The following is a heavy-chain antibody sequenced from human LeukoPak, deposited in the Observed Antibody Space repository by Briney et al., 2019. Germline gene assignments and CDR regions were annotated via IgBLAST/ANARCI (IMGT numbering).Heavy chain of an antibody. D-gene: IGHD6-13*01. CDR3: AREGLGWYSSSWYTGTNFDY. CDR2: INHSGST. V-gene: IGHV4-34*01. CDR1: GGSFSGYY. Sequence: SETLSLTCAVYGGSFSGYYWSWIRQPPGKGLEWIGEINHSGSTNYNPSLKSRVTISVDTSKNQFSLKLSSVTAADTAVYYCAREGLGWYSSSWYTGTNFDYWGQGTLVTVSS. J-gene: IGHJ4*02.